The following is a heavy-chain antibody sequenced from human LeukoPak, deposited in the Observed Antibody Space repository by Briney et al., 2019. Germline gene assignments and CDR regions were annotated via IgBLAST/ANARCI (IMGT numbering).Heavy chain of an antibody. CDR1: GFALLNCW. Sequence: PGGSLRLSCSASGFALLNCWVNWVRQSPGKGLEWVANISPGGGARFVDAVRGRFTVSRDSAKNSLSIQMNSLRAEDTAVYYCAAWGDGFNYWGQGTLVTVSS. V-gene: IGHV3-7*01. D-gene: IGHD3-10*01. CDR2: ISPGGGAR. J-gene: IGHJ4*02. CDR3: AAWGDGFNY.